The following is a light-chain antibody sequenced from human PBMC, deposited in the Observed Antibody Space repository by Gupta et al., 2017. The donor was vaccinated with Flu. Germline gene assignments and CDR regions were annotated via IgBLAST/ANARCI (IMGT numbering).Light chain of an antibody. CDR1: QSISSY. Sequence: ISMTQSPSSLSASVGDRVTITCRARQSISSYLNRYQQKPGKAPKLLIYAASRLQSGVPSRFSGSGSGTEFTLTISRLQPEDFATYYCQQSYSTPRTFGEGTKVEIK. V-gene: IGKV1-39*01. CDR2: AAS. CDR3: QQSYSTPRT. J-gene: IGKJ4*02.